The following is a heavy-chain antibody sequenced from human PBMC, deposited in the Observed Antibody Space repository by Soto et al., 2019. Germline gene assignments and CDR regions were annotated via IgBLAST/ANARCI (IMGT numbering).Heavy chain of an antibody. CDR1: GFTFSSYA. V-gene: IGHV3-23*01. CDR3: AKVDTVTRSFDY. Sequence: EVQLLESGGGLVQPGGSLRLSCAASGFTFSSYAMTWVRQAPGKGLEWVSTISAGGGSTYYADSVKGRFTISRDNSKNTLCLQMNSLRAEDTAIYYCAKVDTVTRSFDYWGQGPLVTVSS. J-gene: IGHJ4*02. D-gene: IGHD4-17*01. CDR2: ISAGGGST.